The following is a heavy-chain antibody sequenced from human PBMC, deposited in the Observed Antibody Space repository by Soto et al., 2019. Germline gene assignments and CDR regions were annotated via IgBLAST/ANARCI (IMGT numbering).Heavy chain of an antibody. V-gene: IGHV1-69*13. CDR2: IIPIFGTA. CDR1: GGTFSSYA. J-gene: IGHJ6*02. CDR3: ARPPGGYSRSPPDV. D-gene: IGHD6-25*01. Sequence: ASVKVSCKASGGTFSSYAISWVRQAPGQGLEWMGGIIPIFGTANYAQKFQGRVTITADESTSTAYMELSSLRSEDTAVYYCARPPGGYSRSPPDVWGQGTTVTVSS.